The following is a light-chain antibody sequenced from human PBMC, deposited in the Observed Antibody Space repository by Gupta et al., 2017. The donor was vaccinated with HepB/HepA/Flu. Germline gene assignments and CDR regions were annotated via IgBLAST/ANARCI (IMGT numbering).Light chain of an antibody. Sequence: IVLTPSPATLSLSPGERATLSCSASQSVSSYLAWYQQKPGQAPRLLIYDASNSATGIPARFSGRGSGTDIPLTISSVEPEEFAFYYCQQRRCPWTFGPGTKVEVK. CDR1: QSVSSY. J-gene: IGKJ1*01. CDR2: DAS. CDR3: QQRRCPWT. V-gene: IGKV3-11*01.